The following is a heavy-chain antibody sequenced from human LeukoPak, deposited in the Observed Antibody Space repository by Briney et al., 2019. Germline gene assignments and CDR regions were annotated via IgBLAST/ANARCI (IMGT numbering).Heavy chain of an antibody. CDR1: GFTFSSYG. D-gene: IGHD6-13*01. CDR3: ARGEGAAAAGPNYDY. J-gene: IGHJ4*02. CDR2: IRYDGSNK. V-gene: IGHV3-30*02. Sequence: GGSLRLSCAASGFTFSSYGMHWVRQAPGKGLEWVAFIRYDGSNKYYADSVKGRFTISRDNSKNTLYLQMNSLRAEDTAVYYCARGEGAAAAGPNYDYWGQGTLVTVSS.